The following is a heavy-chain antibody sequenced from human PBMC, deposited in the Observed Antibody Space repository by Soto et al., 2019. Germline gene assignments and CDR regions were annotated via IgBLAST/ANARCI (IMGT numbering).Heavy chain of an antibody. CDR1: GGSISSGGYY. J-gene: IGHJ1*01. D-gene: IGHD1-26*01. Sequence: PSETLSLTCTVSGGSISSGGYYWNWIRQHPGKGLEWIGYIYYSGSTYYNPSLKSRVTISVDASKNQFSLKLSSVTAADTAVYYCARDSGSSKYFQHWGQGTLVTVSS. V-gene: IGHV4-31*03. CDR2: IYYSGST. CDR3: ARDSGSSKYFQH.